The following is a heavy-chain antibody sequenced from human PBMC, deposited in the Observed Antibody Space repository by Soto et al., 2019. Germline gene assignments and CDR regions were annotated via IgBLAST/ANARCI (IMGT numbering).Heavy chain of an antibody. CDR2: INHSGST. V-gene: IGHV4-34*01. Sequence: QVQLQQWGAGLLKPSETLSLTCAVYGGSFSGYYWSWIRQPPGKGLEWIGEINHSGSTNCNPSLKSRVTISVDTSKNQCSRKLSSVTAADTAVYYCARGRYYDFWSGYWSSGWFDPWGQGTLVTVSS. CDR1: GGSFSGYY. D-gene: IGHD3-3*01. CDR3: ARGRYYDFWSGYWSSGWFDP. J-gene: IGHJ5*02.